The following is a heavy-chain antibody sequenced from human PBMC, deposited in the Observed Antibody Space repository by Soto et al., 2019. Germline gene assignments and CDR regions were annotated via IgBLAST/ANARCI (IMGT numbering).Heavy chain of an antibody. J-gene: IGHJ4*02. Sequence: SETLSLTCAVSGGSISSSNWWSWVRQPPGKGLEWIGEIYHSGSTNYNPSLKSRVTISVDKSKNQFSLKLSSVTAADTAVYYWARIGRKSYGDPDYWGQGTLVTVSS. CDR1: GGSISSSNW. D-gene: IGHD4-17*01. V-gene: IGHV4-4*02. CDR3: ARIGRKSYGDPDY. CDR2: IYHSGST.